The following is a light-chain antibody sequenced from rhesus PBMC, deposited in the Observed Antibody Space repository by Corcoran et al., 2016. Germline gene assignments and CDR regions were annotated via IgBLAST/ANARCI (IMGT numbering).Light chain of an antibody. Sequence: DIQMTQSPSSLSASVGDTVTITCRASQGISSWIAWYQQKPGKAPKLLIYKVSSLQSGVPSRFSGSGSGTDFTLTISSLQSEAFATYYCQQYSSRPLPFGGWTKVELK. CDR3: QQYSSRPLP. V-gene: IGKV1-22*01. CDR2: KVS. CDR1: QGISSW. J-gene: IGKJ4*01.